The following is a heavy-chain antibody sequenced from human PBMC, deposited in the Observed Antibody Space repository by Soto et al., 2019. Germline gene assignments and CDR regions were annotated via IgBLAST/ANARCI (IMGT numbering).Heavy chain of an antibody. Sequence: ASVKVSCKASGYTFTTYHMHWVRQAPGQGLEWMGIINPSGGSTSYEQKFQGRVTMTRDTSTSTVYMELSSLRSEDTAVYYCARHPHWLRGSGSYLRLSWFDPWGQGTLVTVSS. V-gene: IGHV1-46*01. J-gene: IGHJ5*02. CDR3: ARHPHWLRGSGSYLRLSWFDP. CDR1: GYTFTTYH. D-gene: IGHD3-10*01. CDR2: INPSGGST.